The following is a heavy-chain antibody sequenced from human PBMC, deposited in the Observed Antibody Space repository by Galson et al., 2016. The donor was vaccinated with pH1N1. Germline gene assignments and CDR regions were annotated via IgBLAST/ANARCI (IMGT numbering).Heavy chain of an antibody. CDR1: GFTFSDYW. CDR2: ITQDGSDK. D-gene: IGHD2-2*01. CDR3: VRAVGSSASY. J-gene: IGHJ4*02. V-gene: IGHV3-7*01. Sequence: SLRLSCAASGFTFSDYWMNWVRQAPGKGLEWVANITQDGSDKYYVDSVKGRFTISRDNAQNSLHLHMNSLSAEDTAVYYCVRAVGSSASYWGQGTLVTVSS.